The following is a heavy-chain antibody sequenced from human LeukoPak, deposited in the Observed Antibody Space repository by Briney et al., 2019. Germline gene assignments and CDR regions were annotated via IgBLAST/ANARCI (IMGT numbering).Heavy chain of an antibody. CDR2: ISSSSSYI. V-gene: IGHV3-21*01. D-gene: IGHD6-13*01. Sequence: SGGSLRLSCAASGFTFSSYSMNWVRQAPGKGLEWVSSISSSSSYIYYADSVKGRFTISRDNAKNSLYLQMNSLRAEDTAVYYCARVGYSSSWELDYWGQGTLVTVSS. J-gene: IGHJ4*02. CDR1: GFTFSSYS. CDR3: ARVGYSSSWELDY.